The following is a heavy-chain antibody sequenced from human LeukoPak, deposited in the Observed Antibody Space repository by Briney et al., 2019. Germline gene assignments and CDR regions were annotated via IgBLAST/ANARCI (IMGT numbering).Heavy chain of an antibody. Sequence: GGSLRLSCAASGFTFGNYWMSWVRQAPGKGLEWVSSISGTSTYIYYGDSVKGRFTISRDNAKNSLYLQMNSLRAEDTGVYYCARVPGGVWGKGTTVTVSS. CDR2: ISGTSTYI. V-gene: IGHV3-21*01. CDR3: ARVPGGV. D-gene: IGHD3-10*01. J-gene: IGHJ6*04. CDR1: GFTFGNYW.